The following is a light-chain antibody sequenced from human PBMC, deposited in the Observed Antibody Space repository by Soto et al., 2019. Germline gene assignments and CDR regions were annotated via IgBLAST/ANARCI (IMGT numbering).Light chain of an antibody. V-gene: IGLV2-8*01. CDR2: EVN. Sequence: QSALTQPPSASGSPGQSVTISCTGTSSDVGAYNYVSWYQQHPGKAPKIMIYEVNKRPSGVPARFSGSKSGNTASLTVSGLQAEDEADYYCSSYAGSHNLVFGGGTKLTVL. CDR1: SSDVGAYNY. J-gene: IGLJ3*02. CDR3: SSYAGSHNLV.